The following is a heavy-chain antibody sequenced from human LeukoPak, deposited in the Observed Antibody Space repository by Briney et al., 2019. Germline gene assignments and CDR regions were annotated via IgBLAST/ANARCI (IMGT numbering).Heavy chain of an antibody. CDR3: AKAYYGSGSYPIFDY. V-gene: IGHV3-30*18. J-gene: IGHJ4*02. D-gene: IGHD3-10*01. Sequence: GGSLRLSCAASGFTFSSYSMHWVRQAPGKGLEWVAVTSYDGSNKYYAYSVKGPFTISRDNSKNPLYLQMNSLRAEDTAVYYCAKAYYGSGSYPIFDYWGQGTLVTVSS. CDR2: TSYDGSNK. CDR1: GFTFSSYS.